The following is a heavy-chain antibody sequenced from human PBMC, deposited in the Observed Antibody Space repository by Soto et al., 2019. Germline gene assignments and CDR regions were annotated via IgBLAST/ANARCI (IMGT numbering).Heavy chain of an antibody. V-gene: IGHV3-30*18. CDR2: ISYDESNK. J-gene: IGHJ4*02. D-gene: IGHD4-17*01. CDR1: GFTFSAYG. CDR3: AKTGRDYGDSPNDY. Sequence: QVQLVESGGGVVQPGRSLRLSCAASGFTFSAYGMHWVRQAPGKGLEWVAVISYDESNKYYGDSVKGRFTISRDNSKNTLSLQMNSLRVEDTAIYYCAKTGRDYGDSPNDYWGQGTLVTVSS.